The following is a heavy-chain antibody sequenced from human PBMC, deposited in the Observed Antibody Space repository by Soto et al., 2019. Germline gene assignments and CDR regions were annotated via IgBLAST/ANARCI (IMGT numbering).Heavy chain of an antibody. V-gene: IGHV6-1*01. D-gene: IGHD6-19*01. CDR3: ARDRSIIAVAGPNYYYYGMDG. J-gene: IGHJ6*02. Sequence: SQTLSLTCVISGDSVSSNSAAWNWIRQSPSRGLEWLGRTYYRSKWYNDYAVSVKSRITINPDTSKNQFSLQLNSVTPEDTAVYYCARDRSIIAVAGPNYYYYGMDGWGQGTTVTVSS. CDR2: TYYRSKWYN. CDR1: GDSVSSNSAA.